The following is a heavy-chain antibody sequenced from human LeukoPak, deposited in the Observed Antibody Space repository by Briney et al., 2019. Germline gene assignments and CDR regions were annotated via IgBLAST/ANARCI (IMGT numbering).Heavy chain of an antibody. D-gene: IGHD2-2*01. Sequence: PGGSLRLSCAASGFTFSSYAMSWVRQAPGKGLEWVSAISDSGGSTYYADSVKGRFTISRDNSKNTLYLQMNSLRAEDTAVYYCATLVPAANWYFDLWGRGTLVTVSS. J-gene: IGHJ2*01. CDR1: GFTFSSYA. CDR3: ATLVPAANWYFDL. V-gene: IGHV3-23*01. CDR2: ISDSGGST.